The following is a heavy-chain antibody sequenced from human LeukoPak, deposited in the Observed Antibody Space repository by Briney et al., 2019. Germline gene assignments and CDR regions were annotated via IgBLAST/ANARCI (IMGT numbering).Heavy chain of an antibody. Sequence: PGGSLRLSCAASGFTFDDYAMHWVRQAPGKGLEWVSGISWNSGSIGYADSVKGRFTISRDNAKNSLYLQMNSLRAEDTAVYYCAGGSGYYTEYYFDYWGQGTLVTVSS. CDR2: ISWNSGSI. CDR1: GFTFDDYA. V-gene: IGHV3-9*01. J-gene: IGHJ4*02. CDR3: AGGSGYYTEYYFDY. D-gene: IGHD3-3*01.